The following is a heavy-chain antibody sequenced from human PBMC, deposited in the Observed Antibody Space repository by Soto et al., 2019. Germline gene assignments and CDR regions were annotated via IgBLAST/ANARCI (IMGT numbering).Heavy chain of an antibody. Sequence: ASVKVSCKASGYTFTSYGISWVRQAPGQGLEWMGWISAYNGNTNYAQKLQGRVTMTTDTSTRTAYMELRSLRSDDTAVYYCARDPLYWSSIPKVVPASLISYYYGMDVWGQGTTVTVSS. CDR1: GYTFTSYG. D-gene: IGHD2-2*01. V-gene: IGHV1-18*01. CDR3: ARDPLYWSSIPKVVPASLISYYYGMDV. J-gene: IGHJ6*02. CDR2: ISAYNGNT.